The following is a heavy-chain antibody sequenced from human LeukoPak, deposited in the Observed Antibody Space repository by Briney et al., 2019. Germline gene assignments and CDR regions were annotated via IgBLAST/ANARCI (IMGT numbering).Heavy chain of an antibody. CDR1: GYSISSGYY. V-gene: IGHV4-38-2*02. J-gene: IGHJ4*02. Sequence: SETLSLTCTVSGYSISSGYYWGWIRQPPGKGLEWIGRIYTSGSTNYNPSLKSRVTMSVDTSKNQFSLKLSSVTAADTAVYYCARVGSSWYSRGGVFDYWGQGTLVTVSS. D-gene: IGHD6-13*01. CDR2: IYTSGST. CDR3: ARVGSSWYSRGGVFDY.